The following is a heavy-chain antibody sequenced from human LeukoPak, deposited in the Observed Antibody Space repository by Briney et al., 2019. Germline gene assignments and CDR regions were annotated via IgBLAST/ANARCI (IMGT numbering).Heavy chain of an antibody. D-gene: IGHD2-2*01. CDR3: AIRGSRSYNYYYGMDV. CDR2: ISASGRSK. CDR1: GFTFSSYA. V-gene: IGHV3-23*01. J-gene: IGHJ6*02. Sequence: PGGSLRLSCAASGFTFSSYALSWVRQAPGKGLEWVSGISASGRSKHYADSVKGRFTISRDDSKNTLYLQMNSVRADDTALYYCAIRGSRSYNYYYGMDVWGQGTTVTVSS.